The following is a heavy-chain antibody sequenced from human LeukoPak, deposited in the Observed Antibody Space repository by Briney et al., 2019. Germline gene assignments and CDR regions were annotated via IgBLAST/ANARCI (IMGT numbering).Heavy chain of an antibody. CDR2: IYTSGST. V-gene: IGHV4-61*02. CDR3: ARAAVYYDSSGLDY. J-gene: IGHJ4*02. CDR1: GGSISSGSYY. D-gene: IGHD3-22*01. Sequence: PSQTLSLTCTVSGGSISSGSYYWSWIRQPAGKGLEWIGRIYTSGSTNYNPSLKSRVTISVDTSKNQLSLKLSSVTAADTAVYYCARAAVYYDSSGLDYWGQGTLVTVSS.